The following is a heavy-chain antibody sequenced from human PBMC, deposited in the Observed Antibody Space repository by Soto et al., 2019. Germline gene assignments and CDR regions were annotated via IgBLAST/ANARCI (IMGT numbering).Heavy chain of an antibody. D-gene: IGHD3-22*01. CDR3: VRVVGNYDSSGYYVDAFDI. J-gene: IGHJ3*02. CDR2: IIPIFGTA. V-gene: IGHV1-69*01. Sequence: QVQLVQSGAEVKKPGSSVKVSCKASGGTFSSYAISWVRQAPGQGLEWMGGIIPIFGTANYAQKFQGRVTITADESTSTAYMELSSLRSEDTAVYYCVRVVGNYDSSGYYVDAFDIWGQGTMVTVSS. CDR1: GGTFSSYA.